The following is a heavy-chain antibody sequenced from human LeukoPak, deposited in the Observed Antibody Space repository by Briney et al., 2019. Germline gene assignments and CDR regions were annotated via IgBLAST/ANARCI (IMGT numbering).Heavy chain of an antibody. D-gene: IGHD6-13*01. CDR1: GYLFIDYW. V-gene: IGHV5-51*01. Sequence: GAALEISCQGSGYLFIDYWIGWVRQLPAQGQERMGIIFPGDFDIKYSPSFQGQVTISADNSISTASLQWSSVRASDTAMYYCVRYGLKGCRDSRCFTSSYYYGPEVWGQGSTVTVSS. J-gene: IGHJ6*02. CDR3: VRYGLKGCRDSRCFTSSYYYGPEV. CDR2: IFPGDFDI.